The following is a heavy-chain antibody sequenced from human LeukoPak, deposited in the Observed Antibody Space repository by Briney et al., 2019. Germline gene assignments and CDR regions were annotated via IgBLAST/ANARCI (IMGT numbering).Heavy chain of an antibody. V-gene: IGHV3-23*01. CDR1: GFTFSSYA. CDR2: ISGSGGST. J-gene: IGHJ6*02. D-gene: IGHD3-16*01. CDR3: AKAGDTSYYGMDV. Sequence: PGGSLRLSCAASGFTFSSYAMSWVRQAPGKGLEWVSTISGSGGSTYYADSVKGRFTISRDNAKNSLYLQMNSLRAEDTALYYCAKAGDTSYYGMDVWGQGTTVTVSS.